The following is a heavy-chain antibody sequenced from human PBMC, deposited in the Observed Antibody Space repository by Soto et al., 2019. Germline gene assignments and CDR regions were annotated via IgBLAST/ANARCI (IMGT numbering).Heavy chain of an antibody. Sequence: SETLSLTCTVSGGSISSGDYYWSWIRQPPGKGLEWIGYIYYSGSTYYNPSLMSRVTISVDTSKNQFSLKLSSVTAADTAVYYCARCAISCSLGFWGQGTLVTVSS. J-gene: IGHJ4*02. V-gene: IGHV4-30-4*01. CDR1: GGSISSGDYY. CDR2: IYYSGST. CDR3: ARCAISCSLGF. D-gene: IGHD2-15*01.